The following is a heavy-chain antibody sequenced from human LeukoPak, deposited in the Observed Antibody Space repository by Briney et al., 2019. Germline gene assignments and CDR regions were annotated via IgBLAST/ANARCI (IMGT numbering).Heavy chain of an antibody. Sequence: PPGGSLRLSCAASGFTFSSYSMNWVRQAPGKGLEWVSYISSSSSTIYYADSGKGRFTISIDNAKNSLYLQMNSLRAEDTAVYYCASFPGGENYWGQGTLVTVSS. CDR2: ISSSSSTI. J-gene: IGHJ4*02. V-gene: IGHV3-48*01. CDR1: GFTFSSYS. CDR3: ASFPGGENY. D-gene: IGHD3-16*01.